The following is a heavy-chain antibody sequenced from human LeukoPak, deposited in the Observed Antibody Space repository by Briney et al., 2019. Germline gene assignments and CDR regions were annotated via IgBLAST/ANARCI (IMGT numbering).Heavy chain of an antibody. CDR3: ARGRTLDTAMERGAFDI. CDR1: GYSISSGYY. Sequence: KPSETLSLTCAVSGYSISSGYYWGWIRQPPGKGLEWIGSIYHSGSTYYNPSLKSRVTISVDTSKNQFSLKLSSVTAADTAVYYCARGRTLDTAMERGAFDIWGQGTMVTVSS. D-gene: IGHD5-18*01. CDR2: IYHSGST. J-gene: IGHJ3*02. V-gene: IGHV4-38-2*01.